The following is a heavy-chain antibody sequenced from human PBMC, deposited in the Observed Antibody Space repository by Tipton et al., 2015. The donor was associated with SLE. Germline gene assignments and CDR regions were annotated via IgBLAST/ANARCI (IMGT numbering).Heavy chain of an antibody. CDR3: ARGDIVLMVYATYLGY. CDR2: IYYSGST. J-gene: IGHJ4*02. V-gene: IGHV4-39*07. CDR1: GGSISSSSYY. Sequence: TLSLTCTVSGGSISSSSYYWGWIRQPPGKGLERIGSIYYSGSTYYNPSLKSRVTISVDTSKNQFSLKLSSVTAADTAVYYCARGDIVLMVYATYLGYWGQGTLVTVSS. D-gene: IGHD2-8*01.